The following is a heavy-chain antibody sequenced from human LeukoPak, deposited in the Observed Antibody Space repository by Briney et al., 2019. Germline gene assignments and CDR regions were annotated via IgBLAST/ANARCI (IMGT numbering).Heavy chain of an antibody. J-gene: IGHJ4*02. D-gene: IGHD3-22*01. CDR3: ARALAYYYDSSGYYPGYYFDY. Sequence: ASVTVSCKTSGYIFTSYDINWVRQAPGQGLEWMGWINAGNGNTKYSQKFQGRVTITRDTSASTAYMELSSLRSEDTAVYYCARALAYYYDSSGYYPGYYFDYWGQGTLVTVSS. V-gene: IGHV1-3*01. CDR2: INAGNGNT. CDR1: GYIFTSYD.